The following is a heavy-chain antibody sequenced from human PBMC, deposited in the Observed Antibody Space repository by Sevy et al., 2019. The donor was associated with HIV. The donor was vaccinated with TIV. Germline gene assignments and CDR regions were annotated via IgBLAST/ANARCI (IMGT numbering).Heavy chain of an antibody. Sequence: ASVKVSCKASGYTFTGYYMHWVRQAPGQGLEWMGWINPNSGGTNYAQKFQGTVTMTRDTSISTAYMGLSRLRSDDTAVYYGARERGGGAARRYNWFDPWGQGTLVTVSS. J-gene: IGHJ5*02. V-gene: IGHV1-2*02. CDR3: ARERGGGAARRYNWFDP. CDR2: INPNSGGT. CDR1: GYTFTGYY. D-gene: IGHD6-6*01.